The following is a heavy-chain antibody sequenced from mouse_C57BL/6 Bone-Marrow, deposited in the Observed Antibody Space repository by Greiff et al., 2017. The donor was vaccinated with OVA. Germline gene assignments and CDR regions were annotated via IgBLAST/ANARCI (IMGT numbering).Heavy chain of an antibody. CDR1: GFTFSSYA. CDR2: ISDGGSYT. Sequence: DVKLVESGGGLVKPGGSLKLSCAASGFTFSSYAMSWVRQTPEKRLEWVATISDGGSYTYYPDNVKGRFTISRDNAKNNLYLQMSHLKSEDTAMYYCARDRDYSYAMDYWGQGTSVTVSS. CDR3: ARDRDYSYAMDY. V-gene: IGHV5-4*01. D-gene: IGHD1-1*01. J-gene: IGHJ4*01.